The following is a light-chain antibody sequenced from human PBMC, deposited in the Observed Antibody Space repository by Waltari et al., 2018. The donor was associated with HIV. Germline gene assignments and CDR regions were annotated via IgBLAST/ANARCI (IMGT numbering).Light chain of an antibody. J-gene: IGLJ1*01. V-gene: IGLV1-51*01. CDR3: GTWDSSLSAVV. Sequence: QSGLTQPPSVSAAPGQKGTLSGSGRPSSIGTSSVSCYQRLPGTAPKLLIYGTRARPSGIPDRFSGSQSGTSATLGITGLQTGDEADYYCGTWDSSLSAVVFGTGTKVTVL. CDR1: PSSIGTSS. CDR2: GTR.